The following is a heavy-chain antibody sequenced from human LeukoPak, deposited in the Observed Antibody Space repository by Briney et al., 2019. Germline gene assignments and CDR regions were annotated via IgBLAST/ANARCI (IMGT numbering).Heavy chain of an antibody. CDR3: AREALHWTWLGNWFDP. Sequence: SVKVSCKASAGTFTSCAVSLVRQAPGQGLEWMGGIIPIFGTPNYAQKFQGRVTITADESTTTAYMELSSLISEDRAVFYSAREALHWTWLGNWFDPWGQGTLVTVSS. CDR2: IIPIFGTP. J-gene: IGHJ5*02. D-gene: IGHD3/OR15-3a*01. V-gene: IGHV1-69*13. CDR1: AGTFTSCA.